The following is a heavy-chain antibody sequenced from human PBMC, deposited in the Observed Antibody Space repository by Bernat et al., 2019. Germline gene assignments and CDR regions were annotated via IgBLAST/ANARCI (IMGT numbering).Heavy chain of an antibody. Sequence: EVQVVESGGGLVKPGGSLRVSCVASGFTLRSHTMDWVRQAPGKGLEWVSSISASSTSIYYADSVKGRFTISRDNARGSLYLQMNSLRAEDTAIYYCVREIYSVYNNDALDLCGQGTMVTVSS. CDR1: GFTLRSHT. CDR3: VREIYSVYNNDALDL. V-gene: IGHV3-21*01. CDR2: ISASSTSI. D-gene: IGHD5/OR15-5a*01. J-gene: IGHJ3*01.